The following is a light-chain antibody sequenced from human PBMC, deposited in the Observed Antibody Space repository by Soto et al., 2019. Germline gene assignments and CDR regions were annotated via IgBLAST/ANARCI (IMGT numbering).Light chain of an antibody. V-gene: IGKV3-11*01. CDR3: QQRSYWLT. CDR2: DAS. CDR1: QSVSSY. Sequence: EIVLTQSPGTLSLSPGERATLSCRASQSVSSYLAWYQQKPGQAPRLLIYDASNGATGIPARFSGSGSGTDFTLTISSLEPEDFAVYYCQQRSYWLTFGGGTKVDI. J-gene: IGKJ4*01.